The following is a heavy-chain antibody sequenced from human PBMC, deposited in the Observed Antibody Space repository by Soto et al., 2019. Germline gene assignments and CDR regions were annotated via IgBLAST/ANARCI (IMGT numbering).Heavy chain of an antibody. D-gene: IGHD6-19*01. J-gene: IGHJ3*01. CDR3: AKEWAAVAGTYVFDV. Sequence: QVQLVESGGGVVQPGRSLRLSCAASGCTFSTYGMHWVRQAPGKGLEWVAVISQDGTNRYYADSVKGRFTISRDNYKNMLFLQMDSLRTEDTAVFYCAKEWAAVAGTYVFDVWGQGTMVTVSS. CDR1: GCTFSTYG. V-gene: IGHV3-30*18. CDR2: ISQDGTNR.